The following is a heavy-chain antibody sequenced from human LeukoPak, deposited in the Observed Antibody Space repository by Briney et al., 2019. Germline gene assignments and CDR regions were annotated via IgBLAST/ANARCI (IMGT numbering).Heavy chain of an antibody. CDR1: GYTFTGYY. J-gene: IGHJ4*02. Sequence: SVKVSCKASGYTFTGYYMHWVRQAPGQGLEWMGWINPNSGGTNYAQKFQGRVTMSRDTSISKAYMELSRLRSDDTAVYYCARTASITIFGVPFPGYWGQGTLVTVSS. D-gene: IGHD3-3*01. V-gene: IGHV1-2*02. CDR3: ARTASITIFGVPFPGY. CDR2: INPNSGGT.